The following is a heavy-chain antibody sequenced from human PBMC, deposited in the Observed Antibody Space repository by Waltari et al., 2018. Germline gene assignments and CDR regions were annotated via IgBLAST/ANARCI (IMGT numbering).Heavy chain of an antibody. J-gene: IGHJ1*01. Sequence: EVQLVESGGGLVQPGGSLRLSCAASGFTFSSYWMHWVRQSPGKGLVWVPRINSEGNSINYADSVKGRFTISRDNAKNTLYLQMNSLRAEDTAVYYCARDGGPEYFQYWGQGTLVTVSS. D-gene: IGHD3-3*01. CDR1: GFTFSSYW. V-gene: IGHV3-74*01. CDR3: ARDGGPEYFQY. CDR2: INSEGNSI.